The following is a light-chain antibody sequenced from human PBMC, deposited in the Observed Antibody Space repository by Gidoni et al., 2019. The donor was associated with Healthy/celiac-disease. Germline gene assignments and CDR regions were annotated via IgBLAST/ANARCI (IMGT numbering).Light chain of an antibody. Sequence: DIQMTQSPSSLSASVGDRVTITCRASQSISSYLNWYQQKPGKAPKLLIYTASNLQSGVPSRFSGSGSGTDFTLTISSLQPEDFATYYCQQSYSTPWTFGQXTKLEIK. CDR1: QSISSY. CDR3: QQSYSTPWT. J-gene: IGKJ2*02. CDR2: TAS. V-gene: IGKV1-39*01.